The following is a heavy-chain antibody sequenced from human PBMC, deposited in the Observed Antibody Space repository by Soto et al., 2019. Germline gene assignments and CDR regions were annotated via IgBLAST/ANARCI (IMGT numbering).Heavy chain of an antibody. CDR1: GGTFSSYA. CDR3: ARPTVTTSTYYYYGMDV. CDR2: IIPIFGTA. D-gene: IGHD4-17*01. V-gene: IGHV1-69*12. Sequence: QVQLVQSGAEVKKPGSSVKVSCKASGGTFSSYAISWVRQAPGRGLEWMGGIIPIFGTANYAQKFQGRVTITADESTSTAYMELSSLKSEDTAVYYCARPTVTTSTYYYYGMDVWGPGTTVTVSS. J-gene: IGHJ6*02.